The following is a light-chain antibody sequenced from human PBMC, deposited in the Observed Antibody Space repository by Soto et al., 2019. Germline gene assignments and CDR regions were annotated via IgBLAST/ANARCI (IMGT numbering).Light chain of an antibody. J-gene: IGKJ4*01. CDR2: DAS. CDR3: QHRSSWPLT. Sequence: EMVLTQSPGTLSLSPGERATLSGRASQSVGSYLAWYQQKPGQAPTLLIYDASTRATGIPARFSGSGSGTDFSLAISSLEPEDSAVYFCQHRSSWPLTFGGGTKVDIK. V-gene: IGKV3-11*01. CDR1: QSVGSY.